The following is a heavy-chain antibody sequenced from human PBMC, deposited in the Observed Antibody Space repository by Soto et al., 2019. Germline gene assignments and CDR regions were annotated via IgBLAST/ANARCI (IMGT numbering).Heavy chain of an antibody. Sequence: QVQLVQSGAEVKKPGSSVKVSCKASGGTFSSYTISWVRQAPGQGLEWMGRIIPNLGIANYAQKFQGRVTITADKSTSTAYMELSSLRSEDTAVYYCARVNDYVWGSYRYTGLRDWGQGTLVTVSS. CDR2: IIPNLGIA. CDR1: GGTFSSYT. V-gene: IGHV1-69*02. D-gene: IGHD3-16*02. J-gene: IGHJ4*02. CDR3: ARVNDYVWGSYRYTGLRD.